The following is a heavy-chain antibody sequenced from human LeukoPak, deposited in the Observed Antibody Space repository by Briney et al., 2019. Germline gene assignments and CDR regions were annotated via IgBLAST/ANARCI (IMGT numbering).Heavy chain of an antibody. CDR2: TYYRSKWYN. J-gene: IGHJ4*02. D-gene: IGHD2-8*02. CDR1: GDSVSSNSAA. CDR3: ARDRWSCYFDY. Sequence: QTLTLTCAISGDSVSSNSAAWNRIRRSPSRGLEWLGRTYYRSKWYNDYAVPVQSRVTINPDTSKNQLSLRLNSVTPEDTAVYYCARDRWSCYFDYLLRGTKVTVSS. V-gene: IGHV6-1*01.